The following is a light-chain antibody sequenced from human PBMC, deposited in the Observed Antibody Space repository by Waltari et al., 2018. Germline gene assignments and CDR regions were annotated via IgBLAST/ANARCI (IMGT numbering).Light chain of an antibody. CDR2: EVK. CDR3: SSYTTRSTWV. V-gene: IGLV2-14*01. J-gene: IGLJ3*02. CDR1: INDIGRFDF. Sequence: QSALTQTASVSASPGQSITMSCTGTINDIGRFDFVSWYQQHPGQAPRLLIYEVKYLPSGVSDRFSGSKSDNTASLTIFGLQAEDEADYYCSSYTTRSTWVFGGGTKLTVL.